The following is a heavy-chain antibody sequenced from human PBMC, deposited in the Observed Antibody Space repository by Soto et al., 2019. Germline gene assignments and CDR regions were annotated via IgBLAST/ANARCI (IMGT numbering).Heavy chain of an antibody. Sequence: EVQLVESGGGLVQPGGSLKLSCLASGFTFSGSSMHWVRQASGKGLEWVGRIRNKANSYATAYAASVKGRFTISRDDSNNTAYLQMNSLKTEDTAVYYCTSHAPEDMIRKWGQGTLVTVSS. CDR2: IRNKANSYAT. J-gene: IGHJ4*02. V-gene: IGHV3-73*02. CDR3: TSHAPEDMIRK. D-gene: IGHD2-15*01. CDR1: GFTFSGSS.